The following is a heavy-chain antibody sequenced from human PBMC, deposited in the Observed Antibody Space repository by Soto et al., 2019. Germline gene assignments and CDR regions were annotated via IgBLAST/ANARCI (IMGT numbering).Heavy chain of an antibody. J-gene: IGHJ4*02. CDR2: IIPIFGTG. D-gene: IGHD4-17*01. CDR3: IYGDFAEGYFDY. CDR1: GGTFSSYA. Sequence: QVQLVQSGAEVKKPGSSVKVSCKASGGTFSSYAISWVRQAPGQGLEWMGGIIPIFGTGNYAQKFQGRVTITADESTSTAYMELSSLRSEDTAVYCAIYGDFAEGYFDYWGQGTLVTVSS. V-gene: IGHV1-69*12.